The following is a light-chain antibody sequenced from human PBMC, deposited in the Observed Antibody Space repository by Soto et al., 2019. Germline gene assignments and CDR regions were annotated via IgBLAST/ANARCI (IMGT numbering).Light chain of an antibody. CDR2: KAS. Sequence: DIQMTQSPSTLSASVGDRVTITCRASQSISSWLAWYQQKPGKAPKLLIYKASSLASGVPSRFSGSGSSTEFTLTISSLQPDDFATYHRQQYNSSPWTFGQGTKVEIK. V-gene: IGKV1-5*03. CDR1: QSISSW. CDR3: QQYNSSPWT. J-gene: IGKJ1*01.